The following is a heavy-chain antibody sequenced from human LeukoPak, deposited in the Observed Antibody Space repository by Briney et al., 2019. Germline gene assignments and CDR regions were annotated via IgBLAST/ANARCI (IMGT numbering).Heavy chain of an antibody. CDR1: GFTFSSSA. V-gene: IGHV3-23*01. CDR3: AKAGTPGIPFDY. J-gene: IGHJ4*02. CDR2: ITGDGDAT. D-gene: IGHD3-10*01. Sequence: PGGSLRLSCAASGFTFSSSAMSRVRQAPGKGLEWASTITGDGDATDYAASVKGRFTVSRDNSKNTLYLQMNSLRAEDTAVYYCAKAGTPGIPFDYWGQGTLVTVSS.